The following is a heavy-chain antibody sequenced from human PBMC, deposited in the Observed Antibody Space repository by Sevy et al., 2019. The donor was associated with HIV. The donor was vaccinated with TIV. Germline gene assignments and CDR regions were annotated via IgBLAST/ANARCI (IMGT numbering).Heavy chain of an antibody. D-gene: IGHD1-1*01. Sequence: SETLSLTCTVSGGSISSGGYYWSWIRQHPGKGLEWIGYIYYSGSTYYNPSLKSRVTISVDTSKNQFSLKLSSVTAAYTAVYYCARDTQLERRGCFDYWGQGTLVTVSS. CDR3: ARDTQLERRGCFDY. J-gene: IGHJ4*02. CDR2: IYYSGST. V-gene: IGHV4-31*03. CDR1: GGSISSGGYY.